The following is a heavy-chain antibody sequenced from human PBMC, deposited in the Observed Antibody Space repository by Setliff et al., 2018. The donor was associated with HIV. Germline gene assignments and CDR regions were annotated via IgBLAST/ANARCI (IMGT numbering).Heavy chain of an antibody. Sequence: SETLSLTCAVSGGSISGSYWSWIRQTPGKGLEWIGKINHGGSAHFNPSLKSRVTISLDKSENQFSLKLSSVTAADTAVYYCAREGGKLWFGELLYAFDIWGQGTMVTVSS. J-gene: IGHJ3*02. CDR2: INHGGSA. V-gene: IGHV4-34*01. CDR3: AREGGKLWFGELLYAFDI. D-gene: IGHD3-10*01. CDR1: GGSISGSY.